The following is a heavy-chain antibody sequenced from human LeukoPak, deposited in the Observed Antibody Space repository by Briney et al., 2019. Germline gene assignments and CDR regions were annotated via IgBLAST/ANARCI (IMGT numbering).Heavy chain of an antibody. J-gene: IGHJ4*02. CDR3: ARDGSGWYQYYFDY. D-gene: IGHD6-19*01. CDR2: LYTSGST. V-gene: IGHV4-4*07. Sequence: SETLSLTCTVSGGSISSYYWSWIRQPAGKGLKWIGRLYTSGSTNYNPSLKSRVTMSVDKSKNQFSLKLSSVTAADTAVYYCARDGSGWYQYYFDYWGQGTLLTVSS. CDR1: GGSISSYY.